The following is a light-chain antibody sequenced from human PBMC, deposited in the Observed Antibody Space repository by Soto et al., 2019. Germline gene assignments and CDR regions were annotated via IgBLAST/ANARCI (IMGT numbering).Light chain of an antibody. V-gene: IGKV3-20*01. J-gene: IGKJ2*01. CDR2: GAS. Sequence: EIVLTQSPGTLSLSPGERATLSCRASQSVSSSYLAWYQQKPGQAPRLLIYGASSRATGIPDRFSGSGSGTEFTLTISSLQSEDFAVYYCQQYNNWPPGTFGQGTKLEIK. CDR3: QQYNNWPPGT. CDR1: QSVSSSY.